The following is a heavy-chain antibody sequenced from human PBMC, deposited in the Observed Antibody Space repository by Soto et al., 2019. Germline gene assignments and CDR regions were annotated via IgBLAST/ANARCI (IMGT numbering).Heavy chain of an antibody. CDR3: AKVPAPYRYYFDY. J-gene: IGHJ4*02. Sequence: GGSLRLSCAASGFTFSTYVMAWVRQAPGKGLEWVSMISDSGDTTYYADSVKGRFTISRDNSKNTVYLQMTSLTAEDTGIYFCAKVPAPYRYYFDYWGQGTLVTVSS. D-gene: IGHD3-16*02. CDR1: GFTFSTYV. CDR2: ISDSGDTT. V-gene: IGHV3-23*01.